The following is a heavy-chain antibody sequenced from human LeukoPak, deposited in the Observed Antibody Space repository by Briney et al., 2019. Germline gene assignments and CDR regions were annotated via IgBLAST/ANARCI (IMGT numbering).Heavy chain of an antibody. D-gene: IGHD2-2*02. CDR3: ARGNTYAYFDY. J-gene: IGHJ4*02. V-gene: IGHV3-48*04. Sequence: GGSLRLSCAASGFSFSIYSMTWVRQAPGKGLEWVSYITGSSDTVYYVDSVKGRFTISRDNAKNSLYLQMNSLRAEDTAVYYCARGNTYAYFDYWGQGTLVTVSS. CDR1: GFSFSIYS. CDR2: ITGSSDTV.